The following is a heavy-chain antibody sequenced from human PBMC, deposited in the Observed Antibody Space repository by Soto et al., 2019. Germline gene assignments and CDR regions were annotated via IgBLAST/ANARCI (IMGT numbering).Heavy chain of an antibody. D-gene: IGHD3-22*01. CDR3: ATSSGYYQTSFDY. CDR2: FDPEDGET. V-gene: IGHV1-24*01. Sequence: ASVKVSCKAPGYTFTSYAMHWVRQAPGKGLEWMGGFDPEDGETIYAQKFQGRVTMTEDTSTDTAYMELSSLRSEDTAVYYCATSSGYYQTSFDYWGQGTLVTVSS. CDR1: GYTFTSYA. J-gene: IGHJ4*02.